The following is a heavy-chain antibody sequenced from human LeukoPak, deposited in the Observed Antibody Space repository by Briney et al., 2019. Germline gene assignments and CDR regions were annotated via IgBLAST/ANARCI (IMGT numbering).Heavy chain of an antibody. CDR3: TRGAGWLIDY. D-gene: IGHD3-16*01. V-gene: IGHV4-59*01. Sequence: SETLSLTCTVSDDSISDYYRGWIRQPPGKGLEWIGYFYNSGRSTYNPSLKSRVTISADTSKNHFSLKLNSVTTADTAVYYCTRGAGWLIDYWGQGIQVTVSS. CDR2: FYNSGRS. CDR1: DDSISDYY. J-gene: IGHJ4*02.